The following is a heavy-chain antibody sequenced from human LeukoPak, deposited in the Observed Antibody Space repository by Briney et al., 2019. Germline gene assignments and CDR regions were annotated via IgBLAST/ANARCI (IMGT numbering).Heavy chain of an antibody. Sequence: SETLSLTCTVSGGSISSYYWGWIRQPPGKGLEWIGYIYYSGSTNYNPSLKSRVTISVDTSKNQFSLELSSVTAADTAVYYCASYVDTAMVYWGQGTLVTVSS. CDR1: GGSISSYY. V-gene: IGHV4-59*01. D-gene: IGHD5-18*01. CDR3: ASYVDTAMVY. CDR2: IYYSGST. J-gene: IGHJ4*02.